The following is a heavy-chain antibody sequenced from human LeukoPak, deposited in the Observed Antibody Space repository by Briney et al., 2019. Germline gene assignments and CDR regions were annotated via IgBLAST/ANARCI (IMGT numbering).Heavy chain of an antibody. CDR2: ISSTGGTI. V-gene: IGHV3-48*03. Sequence: GGSLRLSCAASGFTFSGYEMNWVRQAPGKGLEWVSYISSTGGTIKYADSVKGRFTISRDNAKNSLYLQMNSLRAEDTAVYYCARLHYYDSSGYYLPTDDAFDIWGQGTMVTVSS. CDR1: GFTFSGYE. J-gene: IGHJ3*02. CDR3: ARLHYYDSSGYYLPTDDAFDI. D-gene: IGHD3-22*01.